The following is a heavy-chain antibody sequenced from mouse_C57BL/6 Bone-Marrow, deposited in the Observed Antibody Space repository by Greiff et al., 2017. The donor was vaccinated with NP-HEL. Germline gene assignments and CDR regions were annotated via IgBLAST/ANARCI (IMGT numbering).Heavy chain of an antibody. J-gene: IGHJ4*01. CDR3: ARSSLNYYGSSRYAMDY. Sequence: QVQLQQSGPGLVQPSQSLSITCTVSGFSLTSYGVHWVRQSPGKGLEWLGVIWSGGSTDYNAAFISRLSISKDNSKSQVFFKMNSLQADDTAIYSCARSSLNYYGSSRYAMDYWGQGTSVTVSS. CDR2: IWSGGST. D-gene: IGHD1-1*01. CDR1: GFSLTSYG. V-gene: IGHV2-2*01.